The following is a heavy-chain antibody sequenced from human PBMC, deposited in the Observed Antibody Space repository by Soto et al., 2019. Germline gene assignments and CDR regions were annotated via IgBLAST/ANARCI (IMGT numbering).Heavy chain of an antibody. Sequence: EVQLVESGGGLVQPGGSLRLSCAASGFTVSSNYMSWVRQAPGKGLEWGSVIYSGGSTYYADSVKGRFTIARDNSKNTRYLQMNSLRAEDTAVYYCARGDTNNGHRGYWGQGTLVTVSS. CDR3: ARGDTNNGHRGY. CDR2: IYSGGST. CDR1: GFTVSSNY. D-gene: IGHD5-18*01. J-gene: IGHJ4*02. V-gene: IGHV3-66*01.